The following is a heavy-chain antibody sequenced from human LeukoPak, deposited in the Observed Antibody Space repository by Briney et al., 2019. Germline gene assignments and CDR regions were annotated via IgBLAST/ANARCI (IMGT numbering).Heavy chain of an antibody. CDR3: ARGYFFMSTPYFDY. Sequence: SETLSLTCAVYGGSFSGYYWSWIRKPPGKGLNWIGEINHSGSTNYNPSHKSRVTISVDTSKNQFSLKLSSVTAADTAVYYCARGYFFMSTPYFDYWGQGTLVTVSS. CDR2: INHSGST. CDR1: GGSFSGYY. J-gene: IGHJ4*02. V-gene: IGHV4-34*01. D-gene: IGHD3-16*01.